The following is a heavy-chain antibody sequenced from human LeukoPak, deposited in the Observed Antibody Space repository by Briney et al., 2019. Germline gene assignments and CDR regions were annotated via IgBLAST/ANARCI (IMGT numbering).Heavy chain of an antibody. V-gene: IGHV3-9*01. CDR2: ISWNSGSI. D-gene: IGHD3-10*01. CDR3: ANLYGSGSYDY. CDR1: GFTFDDYA. Sequence: GGSLRLSCAASGFTFDDYAMHWVRQAPGKGLEWVSGISWNSGSIGYADSVKGRFTISRDNAKNTLYLQMNSLRAEDTAVYYCANLYGSGSYDYWGQGTLVTVSS. J-gene: IGHJ4*02.